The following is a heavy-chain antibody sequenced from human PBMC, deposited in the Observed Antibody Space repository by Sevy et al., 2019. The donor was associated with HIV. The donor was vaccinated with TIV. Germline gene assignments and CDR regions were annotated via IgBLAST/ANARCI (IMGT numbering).Heavy chain of an antibody. CDR3: SRDQWQQVVRPHCDY. CDR2: IRSKAFGGTT. J-gene: IGHJ4*02. D-gene: IGHD6-13*01. CDR1: GLIFGDYA. V-gene: IGHV3-49*04. Sequence: GGSLRLSCTASGLIFGDYAVSWVRQAPGKGLEWVGVIRSKAFGGTTDFAASVKGRFTISRDDSKSIAYLQMNSLKTEDTAVYYCSRDQWQQVVRPHCDYWGQGTLVTVSS.